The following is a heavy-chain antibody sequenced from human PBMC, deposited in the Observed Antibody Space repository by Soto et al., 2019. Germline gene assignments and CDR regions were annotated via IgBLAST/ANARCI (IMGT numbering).Heavy chain of an antibody. V-gene: IGHV2-5*02. CDR2: IYWDDDK. CDR3: AHRSGFIDGYNQYWYFDL. J-gene: IGHJ2*01. CDR1: GFSLSTSGVG. D-gene: IGHD5-12*01. Sequence: QITLKESGPTLVKPTQTLTLTCTFSGFSLSTSGVGVGWIRQPPGKALEWLALIYWDDDKRYSPSLKSRLTNTKDTSKNQVVLTRTNMDPVDTATYYCAHRSGFIDGYNQYWYFDLWGRGTLVTVSS.